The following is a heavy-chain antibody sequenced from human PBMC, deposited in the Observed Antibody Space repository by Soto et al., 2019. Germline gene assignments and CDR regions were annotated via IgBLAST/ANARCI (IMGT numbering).Heavy chain of an antibody. Sequence: PGGSLRLSCAPSGFTLPGYSMNWVRQAPGKGLEWVSGISGSGGRTFYADSVKGRFTISRDNSKNTVYLQMNSLRAEDTAVYYCAKDYPSMAGGVFPDYWGQGTLVTVSS. CDR2: ISGSGGRT. J-gene: IGHJ4*02. D-gene: IGHD3-10*01. CDR3: AKDYPSMAGGVFPDY. CDR1: GFTLPGYS. V-gene: IGHV3-23*01.